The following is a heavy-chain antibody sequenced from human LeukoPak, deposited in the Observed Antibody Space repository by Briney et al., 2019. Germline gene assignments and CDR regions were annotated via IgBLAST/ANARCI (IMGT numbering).Heavy chain of an antibody. J-gene: IGHJ6*02. CDR1: GFTFSSYD. D-gene: IGHD4/OR15-4a*01. CDR2: IWSDGSKT. CDR3: ARRVASTDYLGMDV. Sequence: GGSLRLSCAASGFTFSSYDMHWVRQAPGKGLEWVSVIWSDGSKTYSADSVKGRFTISRDNSNNMLYLQMGSLRPEDMGIYYCARRVASTDYLGMDVWGQGTTVTVSS. V-gene: IGHV3-33*01.